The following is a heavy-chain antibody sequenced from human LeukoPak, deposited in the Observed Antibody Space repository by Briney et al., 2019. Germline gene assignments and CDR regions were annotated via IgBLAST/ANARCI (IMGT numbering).Heavy chain of an antibody. V-gene: IGHV4-4*07. CDR3: ARDQYYYDSSGYYYYYMDV. J-gene: IGHJ6*03. D-gene: IGHD3-22*01. Sequence: PSETLSLTCTVSGGSISSYYWSWIRQPAGKGLEWIGRIYTSGGTNYNPSLKSRVTMSVDTSKNQFSLKLSSVTAADTAVYYCARDQYYYDSSGYYYYYMDVWGKGTTVTVSS. CDR2: IYTSGGT. CDR1: GGSISSYY.